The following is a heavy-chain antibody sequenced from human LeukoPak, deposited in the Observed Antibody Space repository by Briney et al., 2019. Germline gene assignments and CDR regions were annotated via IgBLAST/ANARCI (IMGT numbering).Heavy chain of an antibody. Sequence: ASVKVYCKASGYTFTDYYIHWVRQAPGQGLEWMGWINPNSGGTNYAQKFQGRVTMTRDTSINTAYMELTRLRYDDTAVYYCARDVGELLGRDYWGQGTLVTVSS. J-gene: IGHJ4*02. D-gene: IGHD3-10*01. CDR2: INPNSGGT. CDR3: ARDVGELLGRDY. CDR1: GYTFTDYY. V-gene: IGHV1-2*02.